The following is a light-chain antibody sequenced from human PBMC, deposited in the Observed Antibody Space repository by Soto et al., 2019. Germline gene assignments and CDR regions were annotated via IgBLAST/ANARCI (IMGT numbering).Light chain of an antibody. Sequence: QSVLTQPPSLSGAPGQRVTISCTGSSSDIGAGSEVHWYQQLPGTAPKLLIFGSTNRPSGVPDRFSGSKSAPSASLAITGLQAEDEADYYCQSYDNSLSAYVFGTGTKVTVL. CDR1: SSDIGAGSE. J-gene: IGLJ1*01. V-gene: IGLV1-40*01. CDR3: QSYDNSLSAYV. CDR2: GST.